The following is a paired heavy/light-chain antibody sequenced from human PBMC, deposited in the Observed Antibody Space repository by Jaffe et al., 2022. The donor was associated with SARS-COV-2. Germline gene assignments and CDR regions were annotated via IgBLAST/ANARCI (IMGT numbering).Heavy chain of an antibody. J-gene: IGHJ4*02. Sequence: QVQLVQSGAEVKKPGASVKISCKASGYTFSTFYMHWVRQAPGQGLEWMGMINPSADITIYAQKFQGRVTMTRDTSTRTVYMELSSLRSEDTAVYYCARPGGNLGSGAFDYWGQGTLVTVSS. V-gene: IGHV1-46*01. CDR2: INPSADIT. CDR3: ARPGGNLGSGAFDY. D-gene: IGHD1-1*01. CDR1: GYTFSTFY.
Light chain of an antibody. CDR1: QSISIY. CDR3: QQSYSTPVYT. J-gene: IGKJ2*01. CDR2: AAS. V-gene: IGKV1-39*01. Sequence: DIQMTQSPSSLSASVGDRVTITCRASQSISIYLNWYQQKPGKAPNLLIYAASSLQTGVPSRFSGSGSGTDFTLTITSLQPEDFATYYCQQSYSTPVYTFGQGTKLEIK.